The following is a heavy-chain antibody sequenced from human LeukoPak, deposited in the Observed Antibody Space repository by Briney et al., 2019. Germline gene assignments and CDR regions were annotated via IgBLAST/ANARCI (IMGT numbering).Heavy chain of an antibody. CDR3: AKKYSTGLDP. J-gene: IGHJ5*02. CDR1: GFTFSSYS. V-gene: IGHV3-21*04. CDR2: ISSSSSYI. D-gene: IGHD1-26*01. Sequence: PGGSLRLSCAASGFTFSSYSMNWVRQAPGKGLEWVSSISSSSSYIYYADSVKGRFTISRDNSKNTLYLQMNSLRAEDTAVYYCAKKYSTGLDPWGQGTLVTVSS.